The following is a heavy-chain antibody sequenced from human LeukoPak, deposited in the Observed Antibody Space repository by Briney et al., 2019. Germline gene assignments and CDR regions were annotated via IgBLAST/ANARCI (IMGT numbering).Heavy chain of an antibody. Sequence: ASVKVSCKASGYTFTSYGISWVRQAPGQGLEWMGWISAYNGNTNYAQKLQGRVTMTTDTSTSTAYMELRSLRSDDTAVYYCARDLVDIVVVPAASTSWFDPWGQGTLVTVSS. D-gene: IGHD2-2*03. CDR2: ISAYNGNT. CDR3: ARDLVDIVVVPAASTSWFDP. J-gene: IGHJ5*02. V-gene: IGHV1-18*01. CDR1: GYTFTSYG.